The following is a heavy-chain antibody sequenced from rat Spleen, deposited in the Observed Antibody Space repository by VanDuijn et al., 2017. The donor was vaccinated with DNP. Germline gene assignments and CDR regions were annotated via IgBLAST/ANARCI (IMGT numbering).Heavy chain of an antibody. CDR1: GFTFSDFY. J-gene: IGHJ2*01. V-gene: IGHV5-22*01. D-gene: IGHD4-2*01. Sequence: EVQLVESGGGLVQPGRSLKLSCAASGFTFSDFYMAWVRQAPTRGLELVAYISYAGGSTYHGDSVKGRFTISRDNAESTLYLHLNSVTTEDTATYYCARWSDYFDYWGQGVMVTVSS. CDR2: ISYAGGST. CDR3: ARWSDYFDY.